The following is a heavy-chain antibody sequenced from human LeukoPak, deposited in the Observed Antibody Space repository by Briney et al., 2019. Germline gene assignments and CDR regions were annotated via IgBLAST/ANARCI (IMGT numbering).Heavy chain of an antibody. CDR1: GFTFSDYY. V-gene: IGHV3-11*01. CDR2: ISSSGSTI. Sequence: GGSLRLSCSASGFTFSDYYMSWIRQAPGKGLEWLSYISSSGSTIYYADSVKGRFTISRDNAKNSLYLQMNSLRAEDTAVYYCARDPVGGTYSSNYFDYWGQGTLVTVSS. CDR3: ARDPVGGTYSSNYFDY. J-gene: IGHJ4*02. D-gene: IGHD6-19*01.